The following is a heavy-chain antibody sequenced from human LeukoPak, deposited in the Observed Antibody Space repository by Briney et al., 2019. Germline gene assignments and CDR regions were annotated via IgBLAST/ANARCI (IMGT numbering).Heavy chain of an antibody. CDR3: ARGYYGSALGGWFDP. Sequence: PSGTLSLTCAVSGGSISSSHWWSWVRRPPGKGLEWIGEIYHGGGTNYNLSLKSRVTISVDKSKNQFSLKLSSVTAADTAVYYCARGYYGSALGGWFDPWGQGTLVTVSS. D-gene: IGHD3-10*01. CDR2: IYHGGGT. J-gene: IGHJ5*02. V-gene: IGHV4-4*02. CDR1: GGSISSSHW.